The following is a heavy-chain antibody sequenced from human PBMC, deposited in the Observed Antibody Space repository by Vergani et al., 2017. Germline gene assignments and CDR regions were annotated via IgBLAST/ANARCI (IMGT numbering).Heavy chain of an antibody. V-gene: IGHV3-48*01. Sequence: EEKLVETGGGLVQPGGSLRLSCAASGFTFRNYGMNWVRQAPGKGLEWVSYIHGDSSSIYYADSVMGRFTISRDNAKNSLYLQMNSLRAEDTAVYYCASWCSSTSCYTAGGSGSRGPPWGQGTLVTVSS. CDR2: IHGDSSSI. D-gene: IGHD2-2*01. J-gene: IGHJ5*02. CDR3: ASWCSSTSCYTAGGSGSRGPP. CDR1: GFTFRNYG.